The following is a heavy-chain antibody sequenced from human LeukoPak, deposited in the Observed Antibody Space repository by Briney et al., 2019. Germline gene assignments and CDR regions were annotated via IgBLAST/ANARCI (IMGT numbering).Heavy chain of an antibody. D-gene: IGHD3-10*01. Sequence: ASVKVSCKASGYTFTTYFIHWVRQAPGQGLDWMGMINPSGGGTTYAQNFQGRVTMTRDTSTSTVYMDLSSLRSEDTALYYCARGENSGLFDYWGQGTLVTVSS. CDR2: INPSGGGT. J-gene: IGHJ4*02. CDR3: ARGENSGLFDY. V-gene: IGHV1-46*01. CDR1: GYTFTTYF.